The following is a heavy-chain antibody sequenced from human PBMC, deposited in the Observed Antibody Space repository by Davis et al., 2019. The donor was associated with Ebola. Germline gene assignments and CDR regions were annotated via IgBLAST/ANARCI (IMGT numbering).Heavy chain of an antibody. CDR1: GGSFSSYA. D-gene: IGHD2-2*01. J-gene: IGHJ6*02. CDR2: IIPILGIA. Sequence: SALVSCKASGGSFSSYAISWARQAPGQGLEWMGRIIPILGIANYAQKFQGRVTITADKSTSTAYMELSSLRSEDTAVYYCARDPRVVPAALNYYYGMDVWSQGTTVTVSS. CDR3: ARDPRVVPAALNYYYGMDV. V-gene: IGHV1-69*04.